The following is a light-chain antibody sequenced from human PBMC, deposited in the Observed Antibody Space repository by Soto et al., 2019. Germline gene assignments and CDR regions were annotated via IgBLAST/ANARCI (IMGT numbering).Light chain of an antibody. CDR2: GAF. V-gene: IGKV3-20*01. CDR1: QHIRTTS. Sequence: IVLTQAPCSLSLSPGESATLSGKAAQHIRTTSLAWYQQKPGQAPRLLIHGAFSRATGIPARFSGSGSGTEFTLTISTLEPEDFAVYYCQQYSSWPRTFGQGTKVDNK. CDR3: QQYSSWPRT. J-gene: IGKJ1*01.